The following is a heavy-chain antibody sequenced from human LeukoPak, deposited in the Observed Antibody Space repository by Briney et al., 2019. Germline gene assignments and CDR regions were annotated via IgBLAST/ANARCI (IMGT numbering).Heavy chain of an antibody. V-gene: IGHV3-30*02. CDR3: ANIEMATITGDY. J-gene: IGHJ4*02. CDR1: GFTFSSYG. D-gene: IGHD5-24*01. CDR2: IRYDGSNK. Sequence: GGSLRLSCAASGFTFSSYGMHWVRQAPGKGLEWVAFIRYDGSNKYYADSVKGRFTISRDNSKNTLYLQMNSLRAEDTAVYYCANIEMATITGDYWGQGTLVTVSS.